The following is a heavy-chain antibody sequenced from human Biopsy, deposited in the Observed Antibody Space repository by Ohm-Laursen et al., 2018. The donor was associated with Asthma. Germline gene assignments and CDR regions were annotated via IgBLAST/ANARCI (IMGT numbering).Heavy chain of an antibody. CDR2: IYSGGAS. Sequence: SLRLSCAASGFAVSRDHMFWVRQAPGKGLEWVSVIYSGGASHTADSVRGRFTISRDYPKNTLYLQMHSLRAEDTAVYYCARGDSSNWSHYYLDYWGQGTLVTVSS. J-gene: IGHJ4*02. V-gene: IGHV3-53*01. D-gene: IGHD3-22*01. CDR3: ARGDSSNWSHYYLDY. CDR1: GFAVSRDH.